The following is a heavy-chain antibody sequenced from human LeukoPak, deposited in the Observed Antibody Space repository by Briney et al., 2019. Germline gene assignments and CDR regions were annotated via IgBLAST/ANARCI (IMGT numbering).Heavy chain of an antibody. CDR1: GDFSTFYY. V-gene: IGHV4-4*09. J-gene: IGHJ4*02. D-gene: IGHD5-12*01. CDR3: ARPGQSSWWIYFNF. Sequence: PSETLSLTCTVSGDFSTFYYWTWIRQPPGKGLEWIGNVHTSGSTDYNPSLKSRVTMPIDTSKNQFSLRLSSVTAADTAVYYCARPGQSSWWIYFNFWGQGTLVTVSS. CDR2: VHTSGST.